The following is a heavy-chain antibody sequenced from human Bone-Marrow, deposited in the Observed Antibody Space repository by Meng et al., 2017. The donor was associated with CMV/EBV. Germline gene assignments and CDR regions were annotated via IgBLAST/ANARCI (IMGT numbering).Heavy chain of an antibody. J-gene: IGHJ4*02. Sequence: AVGSISSSNWWSWVRQPPGKGLEWIGEIYHSGSTNYNPSLKSRVTISVDKSKNQFSLKLSSVTAADTAVYYCARGHCSSTSCYPIDYWGQGTLVTVSS. CDR3: ARGHCSSTSCYPIDY. CDR2: IYHSGST. D-gene: IGHD2-2*01. V-gene: IGHV4-4*02. CDR1: VGSISSSNW.